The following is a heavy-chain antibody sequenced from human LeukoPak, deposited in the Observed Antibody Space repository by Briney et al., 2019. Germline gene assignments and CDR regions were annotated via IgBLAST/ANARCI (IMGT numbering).Heavy chain of an antibody. J-gene: IGHJ4*02. CDR1: GFTFDDYT. D-gene: IGHD1-7*01. Sequence: PGGSLRLSCAASGFTFDDYTTHWVRQAPGKGLEWVSLISWDGGSTYYADSVKGRFTISRDNSKNSLYLQMNSLRTEDTALYYCAKSITGTTIGGFDYWGQGTLVTVSS. V-gene: IGHV3-43*01. CDR2: ISWDGGST. CDR3: AKSITGTTIGGFDY.